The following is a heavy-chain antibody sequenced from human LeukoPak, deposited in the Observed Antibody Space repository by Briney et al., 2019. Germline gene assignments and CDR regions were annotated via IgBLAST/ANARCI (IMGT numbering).Heavy chain of an antibody. CDR2: IIPIFGTA. V-gene: IGHV1-69*13. CDR3: ARGSAASDTYFDY. CDR1: GYTFTTYY. J-gene: IGHJ4*02. Sequence: ASVKVSCKASGYTFTTYYMHWVRQAPGQGLEWMGGIIPIFGTANYAQKFQGRVAITAVESTSTAYMELSSLRSEDTAVYYCARGSAASDTYFDYWGQGTLVTVSS. D-gene: IGHD6-13*01.